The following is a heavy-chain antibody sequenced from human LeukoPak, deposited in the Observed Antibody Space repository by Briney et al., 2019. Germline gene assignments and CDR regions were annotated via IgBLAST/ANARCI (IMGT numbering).Heavy chain of an antibody. Sequence: GGSLRLSCAASGFTFSSYAMHWVRQAPGKGLEWVAVISYDGSNKYYADPVKGRFTISRDNSKNTLYLQMNSLRAEDTAVYYCAKDDYYGSGSYYPTTDYWGQGTLVTVSS. V-gene: IGHV3-30-3*02. J-gene: IGHJ4*02. CDR2: ISYDGSNK. CDR3: AKDDYYGSGSYYPTTDY. D-gene: IGHD3-10*01. CDR1: GFTFSSYA.